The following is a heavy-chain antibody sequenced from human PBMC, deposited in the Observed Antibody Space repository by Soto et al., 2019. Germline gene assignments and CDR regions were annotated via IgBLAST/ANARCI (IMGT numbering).Heavy chain of an antibody. CDR3: ARDPYSSSWYP. J-gene: IGHJ5*02. CDR1: GFTFSSYE. D-gene: IGHD6-13*01. CDR2: ISSSGSTI. Sequence: AGGSLRLSCAASGFTFSSYEMNWVRQAPGKGLEWVSYISSSGSTIYYADSVKGRFTISRDNAKNSLYLQMNSLRAEDTAVYYCARDPYSSSWYPWGQGTLVTVSS. V-gene: IGHV3-48*03.